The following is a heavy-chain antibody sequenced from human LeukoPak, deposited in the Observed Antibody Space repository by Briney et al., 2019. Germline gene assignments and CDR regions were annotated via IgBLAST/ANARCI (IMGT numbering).Heavy chain of an antibody. CDR1: GYTFTSYD. CDR3: ARGYKYYDILTGYYPNYYFDY. D-gene: IGHD3-9*01. V-gene: IGHV1-8*01. CDR2: MNPNSSNT. J-gene: IGHJ4*02. Sequence: ASVKVSCKASGYTFTSYDINWVRQATGQGLEWMGWMNPNSSNTGYAQKFQGRVTMTRNTSISTAYMELSSLRSEGTAVYYCARGYKYYDILTGYYPNYYFDYWGQGTLVTVSS.